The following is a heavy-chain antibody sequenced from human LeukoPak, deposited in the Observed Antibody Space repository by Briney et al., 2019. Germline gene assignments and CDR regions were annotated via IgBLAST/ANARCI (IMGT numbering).Heavy chain of an antibody. CDR2: INWNGGRT. D-gene: IGHD6-13*01. CDR1: GFTFDDYG. V-gene: IGHV3-20*04. CDR3: ARVFKDSSNWYPEFYFQH. Sequence: GGSLRLSCAASGFTFDDYGMSWVRQAPGKGLEWVSGINWNGGRTGYADSVKGRFTISRDNAKNSLYLRMNSLRAEDTALYYCARVFKDSSNWYPEFYFQHWGQGTLVTVSS. J-gene: IGHJ1*01.